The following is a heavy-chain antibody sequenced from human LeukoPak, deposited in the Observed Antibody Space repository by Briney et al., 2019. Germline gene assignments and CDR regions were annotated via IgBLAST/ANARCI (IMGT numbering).Heavy chain of an antibody. Sequence: GGSLRLSCAASGFTFSSYSMNWVRQAPGKGLEWVSSISSSSSYIYYADSVKGRFTISRDNAKNSLYLQMNSLRAEDTAVYSCARGVSGSYAALFDSWGQGTLVTVSS. J-gene: IGHJ4*02. CDR1: GFTFSSYS. CDR2: ISSSSSYI. V-gene: IGHV3-21*01. CDR3: ARGVSGSYAALFDS. D-gene: IGHD1-26*01.